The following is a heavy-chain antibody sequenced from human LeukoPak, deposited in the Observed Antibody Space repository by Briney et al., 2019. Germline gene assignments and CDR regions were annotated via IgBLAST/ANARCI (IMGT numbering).Heavy chain of an antibody. CDR1: GYSISSGYY. Sequence: PSETLSLTCTVSGYSISSGYYWGWIRQPPGKGLEWIGSIYHSGSTYYNPSRKSRVTISVDTSKNQFSLKLSSVTAADTAVYYCARGPYDILTGYYIDYWGQGTLVTVSS. CDR3: ARGPYDILTGYYIDY. V-gene: IGHV4-38-2*02. J-gene: IGHJ4*02. CDR2: IYHSGST. D-gene: IGHD3-9*01.